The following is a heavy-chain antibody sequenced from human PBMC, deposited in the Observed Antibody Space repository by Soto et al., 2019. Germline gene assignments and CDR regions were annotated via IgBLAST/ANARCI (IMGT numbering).Heavy chain of an antibody. CDR1: GDTDTNYV. V-gene: IGHV1-69*01. J-gene: IGHJ6*02. CDR2: IFPKFGTT. CDR3: EAEMTFRPLSVV. D-gene: IGHD3-16*02. Sequence: QVQLVQSGAEVKKPGSSVKVSCKASGDTDTNYVISWVRHAPGQGLEWMGGIFPKFGTTYSAQKLQDRLTITEDESTSTVYMQLSSLRLDDTAVYYCEAEMTFRPLSVVWGPGTTVTVSS.